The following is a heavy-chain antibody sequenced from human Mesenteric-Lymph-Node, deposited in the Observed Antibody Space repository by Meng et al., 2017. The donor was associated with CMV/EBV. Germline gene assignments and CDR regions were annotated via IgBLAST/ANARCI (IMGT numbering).Heavy chain of an antibody. V-gene: IGHV3-23*01. Sequence: GESLKISCAASGFTFSSYAMSWVRQAPGKGLEWVSGISGSGGSTYDADSVKGRFTISRDNSKNTLYLQMNSLRAEDTAVYYCAKSRSTDIIIIPAVPMGSWGQGTLVTVSS. CDR3: AKSRSTDIIIIPAVPMGS. CDR1: GFTFSSYA. J-gene: IGHJ5*02. CDR2: ISGSGGST. D-gene: IGHD2-2*01.